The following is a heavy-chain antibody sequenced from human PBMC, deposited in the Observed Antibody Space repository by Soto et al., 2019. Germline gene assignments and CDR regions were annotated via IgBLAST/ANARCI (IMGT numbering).Heavy chain of an antibody. CDR1: GGSIISYY. CDR3: ARTPVSWTQRYYYYYGVDV. J-gene: IGHJ6*02. CDR2: VHDSWGS. D-gene: IGHD5-18*01. Sequence: SETLSLTCTVSGGSIISYYWSWIRQPPGKGLEWIGYVHDSWGSHYNPSLKSRVAISLDTSKSQFSLKLSSVTAADTAVYYCARTPVSWTQRYYYYYGVDVWGQGTTVTVSS. V-gene: IGHV4-59*08.